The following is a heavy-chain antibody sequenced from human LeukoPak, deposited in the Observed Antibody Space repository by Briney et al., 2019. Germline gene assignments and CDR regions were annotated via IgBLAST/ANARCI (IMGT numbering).Heavy chain of an antibody. Sequence: ASVKVSCKASGYTFTDYYVHWVRQAPGQGLEWMGWIDPNSGGTNYAEKFQGRVTMTRDTSINTAYMELSRLTSDDTAVYYCASRSGAEYFHHWGQGTLVFVSS. J-gene: IGHJ1*01. CDR2: IDPNSGGT. CDR3: ASRSGAEYFHH. V-gene: IGHV1-2*02. CDR1: GYTFTDYY.